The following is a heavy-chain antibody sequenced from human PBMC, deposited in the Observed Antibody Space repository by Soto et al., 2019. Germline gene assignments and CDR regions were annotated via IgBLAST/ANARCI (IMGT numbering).Heavy chain of an antibody. Sequence: QVQLVQSGAEVKKPGASVKVSCKSSGYTFTSCGISWVRQDPGQGLEWMGWISAYNGNTKYAQKLQGRVTMTTDTSTSTVYMELRSLRSDDTAVYYCARDQSYGGAFDYWGQGTLVTVSS. V-gene: IGHV1-18*01. D-gene: IGHD2-21*01. J-gene: IGHJ4*02. CDR1: GYTFTSCG. CDR2: ISAYNGNT. CDR3: ARDQSYGGAFDY.